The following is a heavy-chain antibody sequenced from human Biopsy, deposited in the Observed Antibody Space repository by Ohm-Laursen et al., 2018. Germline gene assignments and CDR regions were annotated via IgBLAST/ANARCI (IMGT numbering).Heavy chain of an antibody. J-gene: IGHJ4*02. V-gene: IGHV3-15*01. CDR3: TTYQY. CDR2: IKSKTDGETI. D-gene: IGHD3-16*02. CDR1: GVTLSGYS. Sequence: GSLRLSCAASGVTLSGYSMNWVRQAPGKGLEWVGRIKSKTDGETIDYAASVKSRIIISRDDSKKTVYLQMNNLKTEDTGVYYCTTYQYWGQGTLVTVSS.